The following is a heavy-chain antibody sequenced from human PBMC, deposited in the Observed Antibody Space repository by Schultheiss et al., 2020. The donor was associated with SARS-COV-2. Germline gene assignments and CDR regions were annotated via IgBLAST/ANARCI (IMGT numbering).Heavy chain of an antibody. CDR3: AKDWKELYAFDI. Sequence: GGSLRLSCAASGFTFSSYGMHWVRQAPGKGLEWVAVISYDGSNKYYADSVKGRFTISRDNSKNTLYLQMNSLRAEDTAVYYCAKDWKELYAFDIWGQGTMVTVSS. J-gene: IGHJ3*02. CDR1: GFTFSSYG. V-gene: IGHV3-30*18. CDR2: ISYDGSNK. D-gene: IGHD1-26*01.